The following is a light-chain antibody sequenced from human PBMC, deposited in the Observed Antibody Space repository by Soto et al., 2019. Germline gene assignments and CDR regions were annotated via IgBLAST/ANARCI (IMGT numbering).Light chain of an antibody. CDR3: SSYAGSNNFYV. CDR2: EVS. CDR1: NSEVGGYNS. Sequence: QSVLTQPASVSGSPGQSITISCTGTNSEVGGYNSVSWYQHYPGKAPNLVIYEVSKRPSGVPDRFSGSKSGNTASLTVSGLQAEDEADYYCSSYAGSNNFYVFGTGTKVTVL. V-gene: IGLV2-8*01. J-gene: IGLJ1*01.